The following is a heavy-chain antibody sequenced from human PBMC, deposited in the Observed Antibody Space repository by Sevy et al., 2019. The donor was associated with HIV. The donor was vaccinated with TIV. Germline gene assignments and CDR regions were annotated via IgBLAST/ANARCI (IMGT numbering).Heavy chain of an antibody. Sequence: GGSLRLSCAASGFTFSSYAMSWVRQAPGKGLERVSGLSGYGGSTYYADSVKGRFTISRDNSKNTVYLQMNSLRAEDTAVYYCAKEDYEGFNYWGQGTLVTVSS. D-gene: IGHD3-16*01. CDR3: AKEDYEGFNY. CDR2: LSGYGGST. J-gene: IGHJ4*02. V-gene: IGHV3-23*01. CDR1: GFTFSSYA.